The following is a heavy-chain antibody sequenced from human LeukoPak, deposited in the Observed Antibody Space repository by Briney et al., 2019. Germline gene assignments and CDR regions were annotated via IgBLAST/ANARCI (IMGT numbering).Heavy chain of an antibody. Sequence: GSLRLSCLASGVPSAVDGTTWVGQAPGKGLEWVASIEQDGSQKYYVDSVRGRFTISRDNAMNSVYLQTNSLRVEDTAVYYCARNSGSNSFDYWGQGTLVTVSS. CDR2: IEQDGSQK. D-gene: IGHD1-26*01. J-gene: IGHJ4*02. V-gene: IGHV3-7*01. CDR1: GVPSAVDG. CDR3: ARNSGSNSFDY.